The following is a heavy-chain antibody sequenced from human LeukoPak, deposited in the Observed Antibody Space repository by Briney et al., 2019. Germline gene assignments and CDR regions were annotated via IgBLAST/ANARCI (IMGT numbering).Heavy chain of an antibody. D-gene: IGHD3-3*01. CDR3: AKVSPISPSGYLDY. CDR2: IRYDGSNK. CDR1: GFTFSSYG. V-gene: IGHV3-30*02. J-gene: IGHJ4*02. Sequence: GGSLRLSCAASGFTFSSYGMHWVRQAPGKGLEWVAFIRYDGSNKYYADSVKGRFTISRDNSKNTLYLQMNSLRDEDTAMYYCAKVSPISPSGYLDYWGQGTPVTVSS.